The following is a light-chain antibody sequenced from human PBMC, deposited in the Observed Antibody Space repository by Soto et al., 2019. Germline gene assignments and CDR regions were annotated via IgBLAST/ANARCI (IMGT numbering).Light chain of an antibody. V-gene: IGLV2-23*01. CDR2: ETS. Sequence: QSVLTQPASVSGSPGQSVTISCTGTSSDFGSCKFVSWYQHHPGTVPKVIIYETSKRPSGVSDRFSGSKSGNTASLTISGLQAEDEADYYCFSFTSTNTHVFGSGTKVTV. J-gene: IGLJ1*01. CDR1: SSDFGSCKF. CDR3: FSFTSTNTHV.